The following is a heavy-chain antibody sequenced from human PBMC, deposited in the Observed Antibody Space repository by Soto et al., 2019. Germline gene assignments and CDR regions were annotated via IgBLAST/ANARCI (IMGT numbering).Heavy chain of an antibody. CDR1: DFAVNTYT. CDR2: FSAYGDKT. J-gene: IGHJ5*02. D-gene: IGHD2-15*01. V-gene: IGHV3-23*01. Sequence: WGSLIVSCAFSDFAVNTYTMSWVRQAPGKGLEWVSVFSAYGDKTYYADSVKGRFTISRDPSKNTLYLQMNSLRAEDTAVYYCATRGNIVVITPEFKLVVDPWGQGTMVTVSS. CDR3: ATRGNIVVITPEFKLVVDP.